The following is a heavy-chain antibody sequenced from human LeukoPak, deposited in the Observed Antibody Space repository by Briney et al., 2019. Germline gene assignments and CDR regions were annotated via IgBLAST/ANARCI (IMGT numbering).Heavy chain of an antibody. CDR3: SNWVEGARPSLDY. Sequence: GGSLRLSCAASGFTSRSYAMAWVRQAPGTGLGWVSAISNSGRNTYYADSVKGRFTVSRDNSKNTLYLEMNSLRAEDTAVYYCSNWVEGARPSLDYWGQGALVTVSS. V-gene: IGHV3-23*01. CDR1: GFTSRSYA. D-gene: IGHD6-6*01. CDR2: ISNSGRNT. J-gene: IGHJ4*02.